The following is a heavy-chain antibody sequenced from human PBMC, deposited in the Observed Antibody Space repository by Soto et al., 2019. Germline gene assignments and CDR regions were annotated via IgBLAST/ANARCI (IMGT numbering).Heavy chain of an antibody. CDR3: AKDRGIAVAGSRFDP. Sequence: GGSLRLSCAASGFTFSSYAMSWVRQAPGKGLEWVSAISGSGGSTYYADSVKGRFTISRDNSKNTLYLQMNSLRAEDPAVYYCAKDRGIAVAGSRFDPWGQGALVTVSS. D-gene: IGHD6-19*01. J-gene: IGHJ5*02. CDR1: GFTFSSYA. V-gene: IGHV3-23*01. CDR2: ISGSGGST.